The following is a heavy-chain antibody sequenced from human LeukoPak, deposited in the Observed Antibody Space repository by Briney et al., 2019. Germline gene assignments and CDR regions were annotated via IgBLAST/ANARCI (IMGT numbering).Heavy chain of an antibody. J-gene: IGHJ4*02. CDR1: GGSISSYY. D-gene: IGHD6-19*01. CDR2: IYYNGST. CDR3: ARQSRGIAVAGLDY. V-gene: IGHV4-59*08. Sequence: PSETLSLTCTVSGGSISSYYWSWIRQPAGKGLEWIGYIYYNGSTNYNPSLKSRVTISVDASKNQFSLKLTSVTAADTAVYYCARQSRGIAVAGLDYWGQGTLVTVSS.